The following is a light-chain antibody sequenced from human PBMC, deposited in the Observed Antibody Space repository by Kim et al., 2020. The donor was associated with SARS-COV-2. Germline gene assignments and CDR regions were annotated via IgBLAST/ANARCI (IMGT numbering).Light chain of an antibody. J-gene: IGLJ2*01. Sequence: YELTQPPSVSVSPGQTASITCSGDRLGDKYACWYQQKPGQSPVLVIYEGTERPSGIPERFSGSKSGTTATLTISGTQATDEADYYCQAWDSRTVIFGGGTKLTVL. CDR1: RLGDKY. V-gene: IGLV3-1*01. CDR2: EGT. CDR3: QAWDSRTVI.